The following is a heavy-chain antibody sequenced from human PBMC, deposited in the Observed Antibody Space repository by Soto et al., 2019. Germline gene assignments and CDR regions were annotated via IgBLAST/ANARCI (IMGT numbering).Heavy chain of an antibody. V-gene: IGHV1-18*01. CDR1: GYNFNTHG. D-gene: IGHD3-3*01. CDR3: ARDPHEFWTSYWFDP. CDR2: ISAYDGKT. J-gene: IGHJ5*02. Sequence: ASVKVSCKTSGYNFNTHGINWVRQAPGQGLELMGWISAYDGKTTYEEKFQGRVTMTTDTSTSTAYMELRSLRSDDTAIYYCARDPHEFWTSYWFDPWGQGTPVTVSS.